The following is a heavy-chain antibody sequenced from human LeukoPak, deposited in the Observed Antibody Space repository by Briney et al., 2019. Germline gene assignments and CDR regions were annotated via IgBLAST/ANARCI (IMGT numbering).Heavy chain of an antibody. Sequence: GGALRLSCAASGFTFSSYAMSWVRQAPGKGLEWVSAIISSGGSTYYADSVKGRFTISRDNSKNTLYLQMNSLRAEDTAVYYCAKGSTHYYYYGMDVWAKGPRSPSP. CDR1: GFTFSSYA. D-gene: IGHD2-2*01. J-gene: IGHJ6*02. CDR3: AKGSTHYYYYGMDV. CDR2: IISSGGST. V-gene: IGHV3-23*01.